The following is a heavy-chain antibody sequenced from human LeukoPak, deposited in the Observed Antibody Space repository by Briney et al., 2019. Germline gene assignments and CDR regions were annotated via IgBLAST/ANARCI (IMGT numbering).Heavy chain of an antibody. CDR2: LTHGGYTT. D-gene: IGHD3-10*01. Sequence: GGSLRLSCAASGFTFARYGMTWVRQAPGKGLEWVSVSALTHGGYTTYYADSVKGRFTVSRDSSKSTLYLQMNSLRGDDTAVYYCAKVGEYYGSGSLNWFDSWGQGTLVTVSS. J-gene: IGHJ5*01. CDR1: GFTFARYG. V-gene: IGHV3-23*01. CDR3: AKVGEYYGSGSLNWFDS.